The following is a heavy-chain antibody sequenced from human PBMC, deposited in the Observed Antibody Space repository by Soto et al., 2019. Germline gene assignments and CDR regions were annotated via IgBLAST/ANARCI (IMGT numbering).Heavy chain of an antibody. V-gene: IGHV3-21*01. Sequence: EVQLVESGGGLVKPGGSLRLSCAASGFTFSSYSMNWVRQAPGKGLEWVSSISSSSSYIYYADSVKGRFTISRDNAKNSLYLQMNSLRAEEPAVYYWGRGGGTRIVVVYDYYYYYMDVWGKGTTVTVSS. D-gene: IGHD2-15*01. J-gene: IGHJ6*03. CDR2: ISSSSSYI. CDR1: GFTFSSYS. CDR3: GRGGGTRIVVVYDYYYYYMDV.